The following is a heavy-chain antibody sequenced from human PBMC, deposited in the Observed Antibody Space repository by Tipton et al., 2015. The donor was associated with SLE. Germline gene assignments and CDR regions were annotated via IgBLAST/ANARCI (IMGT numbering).Heavy chain of an antibody. CDR1: EFWFSSHY. J-gene: IGHJ4*02. Sequence: SLRLSCVASEFWFSSHYMHWVRQTPGKGLMWVSRVYPDGVTTEYAASVRGRFRISRDNAKNPVYLQMNNLRPDDTALYYCTNGRAAWGQGTLVTVSS. D-gene: IGHD1-26*01. CDR3: TNGRAA. CDR2: VYPDGVTT. V-gene: IGHV3-74*03.